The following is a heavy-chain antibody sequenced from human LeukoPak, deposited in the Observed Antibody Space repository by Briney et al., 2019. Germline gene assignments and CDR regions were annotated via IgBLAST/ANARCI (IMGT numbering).Heavy chain of an antibody. CDR2: IYSSGST. J-gene: IGHJ2*01. D-gene: IGHD2-21*01. CDR3: ARLFSYWYVDL. V-gene: IGHV4-4*07. Sequence: SETLSLTCTVSVGSMSSYYWSWIRQPAGKGLEWIGRIYSSGSTHYNPSLKSRVTMTVDTPKNQFSLKLSSVTAADTAVYYCARLFSYWYVDLWGRGTQVTVSS. CDR1: VGSMSSYY.